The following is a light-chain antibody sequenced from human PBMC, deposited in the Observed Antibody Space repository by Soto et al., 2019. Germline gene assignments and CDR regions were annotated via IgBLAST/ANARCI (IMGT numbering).Light chain of an antibody. CDR1: QNVSSS. CDR2: GAS. Sequence: EVVMTQSPATLSVSPGERVTLSCRASQNVSSSLAWYQQKPGQAPRLLIHGASTRATGIPARFSGSGSGTEFTLTISSLQSEDFAVYYCQQYNNWPQTFGQGTRLEIK. V-gene: IGKV3-15*01. J-gene: IGKJ5*01. CDR3: QQYNNWPQT.